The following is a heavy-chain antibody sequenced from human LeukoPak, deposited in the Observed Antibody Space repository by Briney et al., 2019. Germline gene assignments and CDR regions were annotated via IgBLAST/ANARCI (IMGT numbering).Heavy chain of an antibody. Sequence: PGGSLRLSCAASGCTFSSSWMSWVRQAPGKGLEWVANIKQDGSEKQYVDSVKGRFTISRDNAKNSLYLQMNSLRAEDTAVYYCARDPYDRSGYGAFDIWGQGIVVSVSS. CDR1: GCTFSSSW. CDR3: ARDPYDRSGYGAFDI. D-gene: IGHD3-22*01. J-gene: IGHJ3*02. CDR2: IKQDGSEK. V-gene: IGHV3-7*01.